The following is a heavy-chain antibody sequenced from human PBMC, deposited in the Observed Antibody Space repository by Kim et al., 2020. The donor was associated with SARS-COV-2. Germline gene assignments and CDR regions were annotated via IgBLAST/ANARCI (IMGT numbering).Heavy chain of an antibody. Sequence: GGSLRLSCAASGFTFSSYSMNWVRQAPGKGLEWVSYISSSSSTIYYADSVKGRFTISRDNAKNSLYLQMNSLRAEDTAVYYCARLDYDYVWGSYRYVDITGDYWGQGTLVTVSS. CDR2: ISSSSSTI. CDR3: ARLDYDYVWGSYRYVDITGDY. D-gene: IGHD3-16*02. V-gene: IGHV3-48*04. J-gene: IGHJ4*02. CDR1: GFTFSSYS.